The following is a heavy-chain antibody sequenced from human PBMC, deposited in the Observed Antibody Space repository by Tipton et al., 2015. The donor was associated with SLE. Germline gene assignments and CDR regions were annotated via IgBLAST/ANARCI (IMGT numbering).Heavy chain of an antibody. V-gene: IGHV4-34*01. CDR3: ARGMTMVQGAKGYYFDY. Sequence: TLSLTCAVYGGSFSGYYWSWIRQPPGKGLEWIGEINHRGSTNYNPSLKSRVTISVDTSKNQFSLKLSSVTAADTAVYYCARGMTMVQGAKGYYFDYWGQGTLVTVSS. CDR2: INHRGST. CDR1: GGSFSGYY. J-gene: IGHJ4*02. D-gene: IGHD3-10*01.